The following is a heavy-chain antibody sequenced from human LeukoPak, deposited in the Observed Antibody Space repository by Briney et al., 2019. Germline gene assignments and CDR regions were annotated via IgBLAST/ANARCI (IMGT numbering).Heavy chain of an antibody. CDR3: ARDDRFGELSLDY. CDR2: IKQDGSEK. CDR1: GFTFSSYW. J-gene: IGHJ4*02. D-gene: IGHD3-10*01. V-gene: IGHV3-7*01. Sequence: GGSLRLSCAASGFTFSSYWMSWVRQAPGKGLEWVANIKQDGSEKYYVDSVKGRFTISRDNAKNSLYLQMNSLRAEDTAVYYCARDDRFGELSLDYWGQGTLVTVSS.